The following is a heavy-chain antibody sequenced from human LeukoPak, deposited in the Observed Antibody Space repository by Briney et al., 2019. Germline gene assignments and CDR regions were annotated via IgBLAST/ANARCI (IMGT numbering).Heavy chain of an antibody. CDR1: GFTFSDYY. V-gene: IGHV3-11*04. D-gene: IGHD3-22*01. CDR2: ISSSGSTI. Sequence: GGSLRLXCAASGFTFSDYYMSWIRQAPGKGLEWVSYISSSGSTIYYADSVKGRFTISRDNAKNSLYLQMNSLRAEDTAVYYCATYDSSGYSDYWGQRTLVTVSS. J-gene: IGHJ4*02. CDR3: ATYDSSGYSDY.